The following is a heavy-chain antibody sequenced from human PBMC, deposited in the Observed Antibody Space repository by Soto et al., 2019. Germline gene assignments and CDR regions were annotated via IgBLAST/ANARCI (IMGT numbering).Heavy chain of an antibody. J-gene: IGHJ4*02. D-gene: IGHD5-12*01. CDR2: INHSGST. V-gene: IGHV4-34*01. CDR1: GGSFSGYY. CDR3: ARGQGKWLPKFRGFDY. Sequence: SETLSLTCAVYGGSFSGYYWSWIRQPPGKGLEWIGEINHSGSTNYNPSLKSRVTISVDTSKNQFSLKLSSVTAADTAVYYCARGQGKWLPKFRGFDYWGQGTLVTVSS.